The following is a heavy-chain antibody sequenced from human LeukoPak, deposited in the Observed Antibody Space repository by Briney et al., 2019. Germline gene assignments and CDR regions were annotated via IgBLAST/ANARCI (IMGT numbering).Heavy chain of an antibody. Sequence: GGSLRLSCAASGFTVSSNYMSWVRQAPGKGLEWVSVIYSGGSTYYADSVKGRFTISRDNSKNTLYLQMNSLRAEDTAVYYCARGSGKKVGATRVFDYWGQGTLVTVSS. CDR1: GFTVSSNY. D-gene: IGHD1-26*01. CDR2: IYSGGST. V-gene: IGHV3-66*01. CDR3: ARGSGKKVGATRVFDY. J-gene: IGHJ4*02.